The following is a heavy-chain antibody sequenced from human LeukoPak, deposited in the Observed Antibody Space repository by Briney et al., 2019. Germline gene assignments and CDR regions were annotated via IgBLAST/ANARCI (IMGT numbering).Heavy chain of an antibody. Sequence: SETLSLTCTVSGGSISSYYGSCIRQPPGKGLEWMGYIYDSGSTTYNPSLKSRVTISVDPSKNQFSLKLSSVTAADTAVYYCARGSSSFYAPFDYWGQGSLVTVSS. CDR3: ARGSSSFYAPFDY. CDR1: GGSISSYY. J-gene: IGHJ4*02. D-gene: IGHD6-13*01. CDR2: IYDSGST. V-gene: IGHV4-59*08.